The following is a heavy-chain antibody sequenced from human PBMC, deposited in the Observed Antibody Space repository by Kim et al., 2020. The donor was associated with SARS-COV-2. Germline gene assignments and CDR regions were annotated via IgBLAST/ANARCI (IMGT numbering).Heavy chain of an antibody. J-gene: IGHJ3*02. V-gene: IGHV5-51*01. Sequence: SPSFQGQVTISADKSISTAYLQWSSLKASDTAMYYCARGVVGARGDAFDIWGQGTMVTVSS. D-gene: IGHD1-26*01. CDR3: ARGVVGARGDAFDI.